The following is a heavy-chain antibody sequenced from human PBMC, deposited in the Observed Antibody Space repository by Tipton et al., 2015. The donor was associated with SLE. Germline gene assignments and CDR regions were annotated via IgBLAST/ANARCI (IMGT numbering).Heavy chain of an antibody. V-gene: IGHV3-9*01. D-gene: IGHD2-2*01. CDR1: GFTFDDYA. CDR3: AKDWGRVTAAAAF. CDR2: IFYNSGSI. Sequence: SLRLPCAASGFTFDDYAMHWIRQVPGKGLEWVAGIFYNSGSIGYADSVRGRFTISRDNAKNSLYLQMNSLRHEDTAFYFCAKDWGRVTAAAAFWGQGTLVAVSS. J-gene: IGHJ4*02.